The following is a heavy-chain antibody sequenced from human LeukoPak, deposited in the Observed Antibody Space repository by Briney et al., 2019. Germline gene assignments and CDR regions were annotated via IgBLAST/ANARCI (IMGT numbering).Heavy chain of an antibody. CDR1: GGSFSDYY. J-gene: IGHJ6*03. V-gene: IGHV4-34*01. Sequence: PSETLSLTCVVSGGSFSDYYWSWIRQPPGKGLEWIGEINHSGTTNYNPSLKSRVSISVDTSRNQFSLKLSSVTAADTAVYYCARGAPHDYGDYVVPYYYYYYMDVWGKGTTVTVSS. D-gene: IGHD4-17*01. CDR3: ARGAPHDYGDYVVPYYYYYYMDV. CDR2: INHSGTT.